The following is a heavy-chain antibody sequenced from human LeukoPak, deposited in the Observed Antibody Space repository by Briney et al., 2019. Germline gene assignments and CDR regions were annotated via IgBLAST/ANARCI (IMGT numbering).Heavy chain of an antibody. Sequence: GGSLRLSCAASGFTISSYAMSWVRQAPGKGLEWVSTITSSGGSTFYADSVQGRFTISRDNSKNTLYLQMNSLRAEDTAVYYCAKVGFSEMEWLLYSDHWGQGTLVTVSS. CDR1: GFTISSYA. J-gene: IGHJ4*02. D-gene: IGHD3-3*01. CDR2: ITSSGGST. CDR3: AKVGFSEMEWLLYSDH. V-gene: IGHV3-23*01.